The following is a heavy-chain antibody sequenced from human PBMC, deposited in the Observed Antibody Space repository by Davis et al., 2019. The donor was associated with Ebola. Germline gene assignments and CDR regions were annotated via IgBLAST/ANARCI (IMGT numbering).Heavy chain of an antibody. V-gene: IGHV3-23*01. CDR1: GFTFSSYA. D-gene: IGHD3-9*01. CDR2: ISGSGGST. Sequence: ESLKISCAASGFTFSSYAMSWVRQAPGKGLEWVSVISGSGGSTYYADSVKGRFTISRDNSKNTLYLQMNSLRAEDTAVYYCAGNYDILTGTPFDYWGQGTLVTVSS. CDR3: AGNYDILTGTPFDY. J-gene: IGHJ4*02.